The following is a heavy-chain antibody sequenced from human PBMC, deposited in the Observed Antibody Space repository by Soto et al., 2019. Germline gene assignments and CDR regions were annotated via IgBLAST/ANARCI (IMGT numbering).Heavy chain of an antibody. D-gene: IGHD3-3*01. V-gene: IGHV4-59*01. CDR1: GGSISSYY. J-gene: IGHJ6*02. CDR2: IYYSGST. CDR3: ARLRFLEVYYYGMDV. Sequence: SETLSLTCTVSGGSISSYYWSWIRQPPGKGLEWIGYIYYSGSTNYNPSLKSRVTISVDTSKNQFSLKLSSVTAADTAVYYRARLRFLEVYYYGMDVWGQGTTVTVSS.